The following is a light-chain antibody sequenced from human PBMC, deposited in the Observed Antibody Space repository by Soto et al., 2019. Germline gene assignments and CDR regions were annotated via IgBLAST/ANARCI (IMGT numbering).Light chain of an antibody. J-gene: IGKJ1*01. Sequence: DIQMTQSPSSLSASVGDRVTITCRASQSISNFLNWYQQKPGKAPKLLIYAASSLRSGVTSRFSGSGSGTDFTLTISSLQREDSATYVCQQSYSSPWTFGQGTKVEIK. V-gene: IGKV1-39*01. CDR1: QSISNF. CDR2: AAS. CDR3: QQSYSSPWT.